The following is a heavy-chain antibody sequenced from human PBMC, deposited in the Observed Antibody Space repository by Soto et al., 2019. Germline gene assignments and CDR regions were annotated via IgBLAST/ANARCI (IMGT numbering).Heavy chain of an antibody. D-gene: IGHD2-15*01. J-gene: IGHJ3*02. V-gene: IGHV1-69*13. CDR1: GGTFSSYA. CDR2: IIPIFGTA. Sequence: SVKVSCKASGGTFSSYAISWVRQAPGQGLAWMGGIIPIFGTANYAQKFQGRVTITADESTSTAYMELSSLRSEDTAVYYCARDLRGGVVVAAIGHDAFDIWGQGTMVTVSS. CDR3: ARDLRGGVVVAAIGHDAFDI.